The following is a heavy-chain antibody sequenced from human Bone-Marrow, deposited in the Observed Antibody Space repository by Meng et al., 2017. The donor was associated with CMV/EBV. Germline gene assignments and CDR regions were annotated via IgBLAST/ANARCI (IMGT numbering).Heavy chain of an antibody. CDR3: AKERYDFWSGYSYFFDY. J-gene: IGHJ4*02. V-gene: IGHV3-23*01. Sequence: GGSLRLSCAASGLTISNYAMSWVRQAPGKGLEWVSGISGSGDTTYYADSVKGRFTISRDNSENTLYLQMNSLRAGDTAVYYCAKERYDFWSGYSYFFDYCGQGTLVTVSS. CDR2: ISGSGDTT. D-gene: IGHD3-3*01. CDR1: GLTISNYA.